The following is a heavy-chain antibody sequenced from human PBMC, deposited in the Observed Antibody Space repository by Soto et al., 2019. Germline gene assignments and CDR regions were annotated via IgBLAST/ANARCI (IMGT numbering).Heavy chain of an antibody. CDR1: GYTFTSYG. Sequence: VASVKVSCKASGYTFTSYGISWVRQAPGQGLEWMGWISAYNGNTNYAQKLQGRVTMTTDTSTSTAYMELRSLRSDDTAVYYCARAHAYYDFWSGYYPSRTIPEIPQHFDYWGQGTLVTVSS. D-gene: IGHD3-3*01. CDR3: ARAHAYYDFWSGYYPSRTIPEIPQHFDY. J-gene: IGHJ4*02. V-gene: IGHV1-18*01. CDR2: ISAYNGNT.